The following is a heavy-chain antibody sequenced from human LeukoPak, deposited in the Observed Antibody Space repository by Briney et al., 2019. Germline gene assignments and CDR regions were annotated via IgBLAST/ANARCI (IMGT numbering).Heavy chain of an antibody. V-gene: IGHV3-30-3*01. CDR1: GFTFSSYA. CDR2: ISYDGSNK. J-gene: IGHJ4*02. Sequence: GGSLRLSCAASGFTFSSYAMHWVRQAPGKGLEWVAVISYDGSNKYYADSVKGRFTISRDNSKNTLYLQMNSLRAEDTAVYYCARAFTLKIAVAAYWGQGTLVTVSS. CDR3: ARAFTLKIAVAAY. D-gene: IGHD6-19*01.